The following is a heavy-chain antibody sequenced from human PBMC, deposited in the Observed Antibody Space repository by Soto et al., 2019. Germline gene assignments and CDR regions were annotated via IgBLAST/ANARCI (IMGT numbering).Heavy chain of an antibody. J-gene: IGHJ4*02. Sequence: ASVKVSCKASGYSFTTYGVTWVRQAPGQGLEWMGWISTYNGDTRVAQQHQGRVTLTTDTSTNAAHMELRSLRSDDTAIYYCARTEGRSTRGDYWGQGTLVTVSS. CDR1: GYSFTTYG. CDR3: ARTEGRSTRGDY. D-gene: IGHD2-8*01. CDR2: ISTYNGDT. V-gene: IGHV1-18*01.